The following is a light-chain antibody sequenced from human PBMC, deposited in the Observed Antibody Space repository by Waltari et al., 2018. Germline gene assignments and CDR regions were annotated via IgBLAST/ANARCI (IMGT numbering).Light chain of an antibody. Sequence: QPVLTQSPSASASLGASVKLTCTLSTGHSDFAIAWHQQQPERGPRYLMKLNSDGSHTKGDEIPDRFSGSSSGAERYLTISSLQSEDEAAHYCQTWGSGIVTFGGGTQLTVL. CDR1: TGHSDFA. CDR3: QTWGSGIVT. CDR2: LNSDGSH. V-gene: IGLV4-69*01. J-gene: IGLJ2*01.